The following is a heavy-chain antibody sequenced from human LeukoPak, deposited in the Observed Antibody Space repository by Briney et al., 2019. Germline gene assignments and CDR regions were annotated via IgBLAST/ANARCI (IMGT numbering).Heavy chain of an antibody. Sequence: SETLSLTCTVSGGSTSSYFWSWFRQPPGKGLEWIGYVHYSGTTDYSPSLERRVTMSVDTSKNQFSLRLSSVTAADAAVYYCARQEGLGPWGQGTLVTVSS. CDR1: GGSTSSYF. D-gene: IGHD6-19*01. CDR2: VHYSGTT. V-gene: IGHV4-59*08. J-gene: IGHJ5*02. CDR3: ARQEGLGP.